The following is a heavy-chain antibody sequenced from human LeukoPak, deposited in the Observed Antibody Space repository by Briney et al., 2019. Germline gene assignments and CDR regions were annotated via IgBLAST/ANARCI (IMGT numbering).Heavy chain of an antibody. D-gene: IGHD6-19*01. V-gene: IGHV3-7*05. J-gene: IGHJ5*02. Sequence: KTGGSLRLSCAASGFTFSSYWMSWVRQAPGKGLEWVANIKQDGSEKYFVDSVKGRFTISRDNAKNSLYLQMNSLRAEDTAVYYCARAWRYSSGWYDNWGQGTLVTVSS. CDR2: IKQDGSEK. CDR3: ARAWRYSSGWYDN. CDR1: GFTFSSYW.